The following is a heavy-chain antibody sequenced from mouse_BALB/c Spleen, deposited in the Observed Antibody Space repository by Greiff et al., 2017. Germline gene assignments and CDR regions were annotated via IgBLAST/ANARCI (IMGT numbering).Heavy chain of an antibody. D-gene: IGHD2-1*01. V-gene: IGHV14-4*02. CDR1: GFNIKDYY. CDR3: NANGKLLDAMDY. Sequence: VQLQQSGAELVRSGASVKLSCTASGFNIKDYYMHWVKQRPEQGLEWIGWIDPENGDTEYAPKFQGKATMTADTSSNTAYLQLSSLTSEDTAVYYCNANGKLLDAMDYWGQGTSVSVAS. J-gene: IGHJ4*01. CDR2: IDPENGDT.